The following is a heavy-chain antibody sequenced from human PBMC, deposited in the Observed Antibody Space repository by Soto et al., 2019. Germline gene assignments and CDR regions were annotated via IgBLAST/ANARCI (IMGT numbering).Heavy chain of an antibody. D-gene: IGHD6-19*01. CDR2: INAGNGNT. J-gene: IGHJ4*02. CDR3: ARAVAVPADFDY. Sequence: GASVKVSCKASGYTFTSYAMHWVRQAPGQRLEWMGWINAGNGNTKYSQKFQGRVTMTRDTSTSTAYMELSSLRSEDTAVYYCARAVAVPADFDYWGQGTLVTVSS. CDR1: GYTFTSYA. V-gene: IGHV1-3*01.